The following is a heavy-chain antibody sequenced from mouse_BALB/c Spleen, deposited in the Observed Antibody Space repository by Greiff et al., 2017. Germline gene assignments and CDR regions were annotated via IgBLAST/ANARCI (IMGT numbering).Heavy chain of an antibody. Sequence: EVQLQQSGPELVKPGASVKMSCKASGYTFTSYVMHWVKQKPGQGLEWIGYINPYNDGTKYNEKFKGKATLTSDKSSSTAYMELSSLTSEDSAVYYCARSGYYGSSYYWYFDVWGAGTTVTVSS. V-gene: IGHV1-14*01. CDR3: ARSGYYGSSYYWYFDV. CDR2: INPYNDGT. D-gene: IGHD1-1*01. CDR1: GYTFTSYV. J-gene: IGHJ1*01.